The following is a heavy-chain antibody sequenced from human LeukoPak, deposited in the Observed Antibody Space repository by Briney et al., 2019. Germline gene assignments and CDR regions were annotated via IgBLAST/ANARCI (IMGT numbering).Heavy chain of an antibody. CDR2: ISWNSGSI. V-gene: IGHV3-9*01. D-gene: IGHD2-2*01. J-gene: IGHJ3*02. CDR3: AKAHYCSSTSCYDHAFDI. Sequence: PGRSLRLSCAASGFTFDDYAMHWVRQAPGKGLERVSGISWNSGSIGYADSVKGRFTISRDNAKNSLYLQMNSLRAEDTALYYCAKAHYCSSTSCYDHAFDIWGQGTMVTVSS. CDR1: GFTFDDYA.